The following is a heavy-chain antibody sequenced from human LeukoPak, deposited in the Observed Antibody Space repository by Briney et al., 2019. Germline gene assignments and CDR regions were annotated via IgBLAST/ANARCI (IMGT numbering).Heavy chain of an antibody. CDR1: GGSISSSSYY. J-gene: IGHJ4*02. Sequence: SETLSLTCTVSGGSISSSSYYWGWIRQPPGKGLEWIGSIYYSGSTYYNPSLKCRVTISVDTSKNQFSLKLSSVTAADTAVYYCARQKIGVVTYYFDYWGQGTLVTVSS. CDR2: IYYSGST. CDR3: ARQKIGVVTYYFDY. D-gene: IGHD3-3*01. V-gene: IGHV4-39*01.